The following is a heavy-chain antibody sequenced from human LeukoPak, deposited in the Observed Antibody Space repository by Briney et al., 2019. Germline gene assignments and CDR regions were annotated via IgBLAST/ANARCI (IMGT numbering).Heavy chain of an antibody. CDR1: GFTFSSYT. V-gene: IGHV3-7*01. CDR3: AREGTYYDFWSGYYPHY. CDR2: IKQDGSEK. J-gene: IGHJ4*02. D-gene: IGHD3-3*01. Sequence: GGSLRLSCAASGFTFSSYTMSWVRQAPGKGLEWVANIKQDGSEKYYVDSVKGRFTISRDNAKNSLYLQMNSLRAEDTAVYYCAREGTYYDFWSGYYPHYWGQGTLVTVSS.